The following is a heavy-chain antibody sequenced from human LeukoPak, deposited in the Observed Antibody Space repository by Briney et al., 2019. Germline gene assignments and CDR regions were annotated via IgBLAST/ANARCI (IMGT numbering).Heavy chain of an antibody. CDR1: GDTFTSYG. CDR2: ISAYNGNT. D-gene: IGHD6-19*01. Sequence: ASVKVSCKASGDTFTSYGISWVRQAPGQGLEWMGWISAYNGNTNYAQKLQGRVTMTTDTSTSTAYMELRSLRSDDTAVYYCARVGYSSGWYGGAFDIWGHGTMVTVFS. CDR3: ARVGYSSGWYGGAFDI. J-gene: IGHJ3*02. V-gene: IGHV1-18*01.